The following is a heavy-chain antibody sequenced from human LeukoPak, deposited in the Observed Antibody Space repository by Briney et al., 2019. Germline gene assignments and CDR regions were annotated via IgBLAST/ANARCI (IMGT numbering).Heavy chain of an antibody. CDR1: GYSFTGYY. J-gene: IGHJ3*01. CDR3: ARDSGLGLFGV. CDR2: ISTFKGDT. Sequence: ASVKVSCKASGYSFTGYYMHWVRQAPGQGLEWMGWISTFKGDTKYAQKFQDRVTLTTDTSTSIAHLELRSLRSEDTAIYYCARDSGLGLFGVWGQGTVVTVSS. V-gene: IGHV1-18*04. D-gene: IGHD3-10*01.